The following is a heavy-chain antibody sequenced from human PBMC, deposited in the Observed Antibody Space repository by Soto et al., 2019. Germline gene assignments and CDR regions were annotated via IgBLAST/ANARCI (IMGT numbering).Heavy chain of an antibody. V-gene: IGHV7-4-1*01. J-gene: IGHJ6*04. CDR1: GYTFTSYA. Sequence: ASVKVSCKASGYTFTSYAMNWVRQAPGQGLEWMGWINTNTGNPTYAQGFTGRFVFSLDTSVSTAYLQICSLKAEDTAVYYCATSPVFGSGSPISVPSGRDVWGKGTRVTVPS. CDR2: INTNTGNP. CDR3: ATSPVFGSGSPISVPSGRDV. D-gene: IGHD3-3*01.